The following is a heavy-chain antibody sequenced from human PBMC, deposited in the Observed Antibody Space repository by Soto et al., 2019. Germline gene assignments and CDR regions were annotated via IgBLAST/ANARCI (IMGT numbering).Heavy chain of an antibody. J-gene: IGHJ6*02. V-gene: IGHV4-30-2*01. CDR2: IYHSGST. Sequence: PSETLSLTCAVSGGSISSGGYSWSWIRQPPGKGLEWIGYIYHSGSTYYNPSLKSRVTISVDRSKNQFPLKLSSVTAADTAVYYCARDRYYGMDVWGQGTTVTVSS. CDR3: ARDRYYGMDV. CDR1: GGSISSGGYS.